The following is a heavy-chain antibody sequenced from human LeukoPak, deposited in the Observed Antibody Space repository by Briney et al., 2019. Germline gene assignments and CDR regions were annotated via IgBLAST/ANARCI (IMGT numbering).Heavy chain of an antibody. Sequence: SETLSLTCTVSGGSISSYYCSWIRQPPGKGLEWIGYIYYSGSTNCNPSLKSRVTISVDTSKNQFSLKLSSVTAADTAVYYCARGIVVVPAAKRGVAFDIWGQGTMVTVSS. CDR1: GGSISSYY. D-gene: IGHD2-2*01. CDR3: ARGIVVVPAAKRGVAFDI. V-gene: IGHV4-59*01. J-gene: IGHJ3*02. CDR2: IYYSGST.